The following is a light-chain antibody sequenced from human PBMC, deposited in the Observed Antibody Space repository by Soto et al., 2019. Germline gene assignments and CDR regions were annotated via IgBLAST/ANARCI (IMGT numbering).Light chain of an antibody. CDR2: GAS. CDR1: QSVADK. CDR3: QQYNNWPLT. J-gene: IGKJ4*01. Sequence: EIVMTQSPATLSVSPGERATLSCRPSQSVADKLAWYQQKPGQAPRLLIYGASTMATGIPARFSGSGSGTEFTLTISSLQTEDVAIYYCQQYNNWPLTLGGGTKVEIK. V-gene: IGKV3-15*01.